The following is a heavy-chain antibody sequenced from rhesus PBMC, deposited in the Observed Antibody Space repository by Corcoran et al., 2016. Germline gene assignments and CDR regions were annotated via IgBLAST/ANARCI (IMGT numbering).Heavy chain of an antibody. Sequence: QVQLVQSGAEVKQPGASVKVSCKASGYTFTRYSMNWVRQAHGQRLEWMGRNNTDSGNPKYAQSLKERFTCSMDTSISTAYLQISSLKTEDTAVYYCAKYTTYFDYWGQGVLVTVSS. J-gene: IGHJ4*01. CDR2: NNTDSGNP. D-gene: IGHD2-39*02. V-gene: IGHV7-114*01. CDR3: AKYTTYFDY. CDR1: GYTFTRYS.